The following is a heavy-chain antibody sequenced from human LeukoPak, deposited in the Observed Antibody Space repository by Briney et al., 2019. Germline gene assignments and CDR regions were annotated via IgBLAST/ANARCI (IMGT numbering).Heavy chain of an antibody. CDR1: GFTVSSNY. D-gene: IGHD3-9*01. J-gene: IGHJ4*02. Sequence: GGSLRLSCAASGFTVSSNYMSWVRQAPGKGLEWVANIKQDGSEKYYVDSVKGRFTISRDNAKNSLYLQMNSLRAEDTAVYYCARWAWTYYDILTGYYSVNTYYFDYWGQGTLVTVSS. CDR2: IKQDGSEK. V-gene: IGHV3-7*01. CDR3: ARWAWTYYDILTGYYSVNTYYFDY.